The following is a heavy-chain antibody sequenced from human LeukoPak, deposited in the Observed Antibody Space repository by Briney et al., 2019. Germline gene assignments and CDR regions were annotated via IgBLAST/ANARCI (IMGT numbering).Heavy chain of an antibody. CDR1: GFTFSSYS. J-gene: IGHJ6*02. Sequence: GSLRLSCAASGFTFSSYSMNWVRQPPGKGLEWIGSIHYSGSSYYNPSLKSRVTMSVDTSKIQFSLKLSSVTAADTAVYYCARDRVVPAAMRLYYYGMDVWGQGTTVTVSS. CDR2: IHYSGSS. D-gene: IGHD2-2*01. CDR3: ARDRVVPAAMRLYYYGMDV. V-gene: IGHV4-39*07.